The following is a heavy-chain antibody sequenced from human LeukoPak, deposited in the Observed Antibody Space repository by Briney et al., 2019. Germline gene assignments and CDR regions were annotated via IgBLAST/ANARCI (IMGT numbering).Heavy chain of an antibody. J-gene: IGHJ4*02. CDR3: ARGGPFSIAAARVYYFDY. CDR2: ISPYSDNT. V-gene: IGHV1-18*01. Sequence: GASVKVSCKASDYTFTSYGISWVRQAPGQGLEWMGRISPYSDNTNYAQNLQGRVTMTTDTSTSTAYMELRSLTSDDTAMYYCARGGPFSIAAARVYYFDYWGQGTLVTVSS. D-gene: IGHD6-13*01. CDR1: DYTFTSYG.